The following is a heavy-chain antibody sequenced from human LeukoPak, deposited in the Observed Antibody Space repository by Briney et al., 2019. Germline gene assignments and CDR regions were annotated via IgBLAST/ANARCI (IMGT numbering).Heavy chain of an antibody. CDR1: GDSLTDLN. J-gene: IGHJ4*02. Sequence: ASVKVSCKVSGDSLTDLNIQWVRQAPGKGPECLGGFDPEQAKTIYAQNFQGRVTMTEDASTDTAYMELNSLKSEDTAVYYCATRGGDFWSGFENWGQGTLVTVSS. CDR3: ATRGGDFWSGFEN. CDR2: FDPEQAKT. V-gene: IGHV1-24*01. D-gene: IGHD3-3*01.